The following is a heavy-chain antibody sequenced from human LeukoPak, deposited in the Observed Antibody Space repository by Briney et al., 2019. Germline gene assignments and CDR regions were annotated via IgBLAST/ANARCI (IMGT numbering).Heavy chain of an antibody. Sequence: GGSLRLSCAASGFTFISYSMNWVRQAPGKGLEWVSAISGRGANTYYADSVKGRFTISRDNSKNTLYMQMNSLRAEDTAVYYCAKAVVIVPTATPFDYWGQGTLVTVSS. CDR1: GFTFISYS. J-gene: IGHJ4*02. CDR2: ISGRGANT. V-gene: IGHV3-23*01. CDR3: AKAVVIVPTATPFDY. D-gene: IGHD2-2*01.